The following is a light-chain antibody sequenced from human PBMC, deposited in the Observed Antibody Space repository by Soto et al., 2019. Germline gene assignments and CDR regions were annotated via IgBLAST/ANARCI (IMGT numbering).Light chain of an antibody. CDR1: QSISSW. Sequence: DIQMTQSPSTLSASVGDRVTITWRASQSISSWLAWYQQKPGKAPKLLIYKASSLESGVPSRFSGSGSGTEFTLTISSLQPDDFATYYCQQYNSYSVTFGQGTKV. CDR2: KAS. CDR3: QQYNSYSVT. J-gene: IGKJ1*01. V-gene: IGKV1-5*03.